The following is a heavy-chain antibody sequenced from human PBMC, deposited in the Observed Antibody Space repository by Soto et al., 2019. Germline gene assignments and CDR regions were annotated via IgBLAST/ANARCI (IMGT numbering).Heavy chain of an antibody. CDR2: ITGSGYI. V-gene: IGHV3-21*01. Sequence: EVQLVESEGGLVKPGESLRLSCAASGFTFSSYGMNWVRQAPGKGLEWVSSITGSGYIFYADSVEGRFSISRDNAKNSLYLQMNSLRAEDTAVYYCARYSGTYRDYWGQGILVTVSS. CDR1: GFTFSSYG. J-gene: IGHJ4*02. CDR3: ARYSGTYRDY. D-gene: IGHD1-26*01.